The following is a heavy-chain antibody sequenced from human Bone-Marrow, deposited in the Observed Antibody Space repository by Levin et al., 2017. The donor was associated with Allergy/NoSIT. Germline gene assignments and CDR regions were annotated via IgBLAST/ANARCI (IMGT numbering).Heavy chain of an antibody. CDR2: IYSSGTT. D-gene: IGHD3-22*01. J-gene: IGHJ4*02. CDR1: GGSMSRYY. CDR3: ARNTYYYDQGYFDT. V-gene: IGHV4-59*01. Sequence: GSLRLSCSVSGGSMSRYYWSWIRQTPGKGLEWIGYIYSSGTTNYNPSLKSRVTISVDTSKNQFSLNLSSVTAADTAVYFCARNTYYYDQGYFDTWGQGTLVTVSS.